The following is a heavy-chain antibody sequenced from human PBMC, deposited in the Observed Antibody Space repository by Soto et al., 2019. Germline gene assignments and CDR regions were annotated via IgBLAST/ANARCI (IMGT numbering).Heavy chain of an antibody. CDR3: ARDLRNYYYDSSGYFGDAFDI. D-gene: IGHD3-22*01. J-gene: IGHJ3*02. CDR2: IIPIFGTA. Sequence: SVKVSCQASGGTFSSYAISWVRQAPGQGLEWMGGIIPIFGTANYAQKFQGRVTITADESTSTAYMELSSLRSEDTAVYYCARDLRNYYYDSSGYFGDAFDIWGQGTMVTVSS. CDR1: GGTFSSYA. V-gene: IGHV1-69*13.